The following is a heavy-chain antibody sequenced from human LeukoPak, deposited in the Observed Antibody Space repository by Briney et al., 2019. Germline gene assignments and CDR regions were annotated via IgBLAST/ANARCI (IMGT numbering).Heavy chain of an antibody. J-gene: IGHJ4*02. CDR3: ARGGGFLVWLSYYFDY. V-gene: IGHV4-4*07. CDR2: IYTSGST. CDR1: GGSISSYY. Sequence: SETLSLTCTVSGGSISSYYWSWIRQPAGKGLEWIGRIYTSGSTNYNPSLKSRVTMSVDTSKNQFSLKLSSVTAADTAVYYCARGGGFLVWLSYYFDYWGQGTLVTVSS. D-gene: IGHD3-3*01.